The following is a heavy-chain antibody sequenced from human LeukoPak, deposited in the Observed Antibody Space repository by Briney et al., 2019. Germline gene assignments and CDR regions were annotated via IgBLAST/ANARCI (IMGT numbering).Heavy chain of an antibody. CDR3: ARDYGDRFDY. V-gene: IGHV1-2*02. J-gene: IGHJ4*02. D-gene: IGHD4-17*01. CDR2: INPNSGGT. CDR1: GYRYTGYY. Sequence: ASVKVSCKGSGYRYTGYYMHWVRQAPGQGLEWMGWINPNSGGTNYAQKFQGRVTMTRDTSISTAYIELSRLRSDDTAVYYCARDYGDRFDYWGQGTLVTVSS.